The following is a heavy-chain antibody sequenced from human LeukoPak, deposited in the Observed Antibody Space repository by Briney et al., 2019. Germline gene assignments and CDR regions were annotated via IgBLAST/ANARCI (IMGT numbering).Heavy chain of an antibody. J-gene: IGHJ5*02. CDR1: GRSISSYY. Sequence: SETLSLTCTVSGRSISSYYWSWIRQPPGKGLEWFGYIYDSGTTNYNPSLKSRVTISVDTSKNQFSLKLSSVTAADTAVYYCARRAAVAGTFDPWGQGTLVTVSS. CDR3: ARRAAVAGTFDP. CDR2: IYDSGTT. V-gene: IGHV4-59*01. D-gene: IGHD6-19*01.